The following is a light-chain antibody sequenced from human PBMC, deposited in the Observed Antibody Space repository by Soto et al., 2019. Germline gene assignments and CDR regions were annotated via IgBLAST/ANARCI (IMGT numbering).Light chain of an antibody. Sequence: EIVLTQSPGTLSLSPGERATLSCRASQSISSAYLAWYQQKPGQAPRLLIYGASTRATGIPDRFSGSGSGTDFTLTISSLEPEDFAVYYCQQRSNWPTFGQGTKVHIK. CDR3: QQRSNWPT. J-gene: IGKJ1*01. V-gene: IGKV3D-20*02. CDR1: QSISSAY. CDR2: GAS.